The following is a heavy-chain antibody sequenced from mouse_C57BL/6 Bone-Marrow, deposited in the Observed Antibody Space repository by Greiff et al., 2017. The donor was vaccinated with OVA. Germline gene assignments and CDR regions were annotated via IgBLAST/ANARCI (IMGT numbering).Heavy chain of an antibody. J-gene: IGHJ4*01. D-gene: IGHD2-3*01. CDR2: IYPSDSET. V-gene: IGHV1-61*01. CDR1: GYTFTSYW. CDR3: ARERRLLRPYAMDD. Sequence: QVQLQQPGAELVRPGSSVKLSCKASGYTFTSYWMDWVKQRPGQGLEWIGNIYPSDSETHYNQKFKDKATLTVDKSSSTAYMQLSSLTSEDSAVYYCARERRLLRPYAMDDWGQGTSVTVSS.